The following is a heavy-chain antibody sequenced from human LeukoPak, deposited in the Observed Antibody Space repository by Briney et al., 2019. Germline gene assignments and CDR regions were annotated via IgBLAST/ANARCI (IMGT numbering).Heavy chain of an antibody. V-gene: IGHV3-23*01. CDR2: ISGSGGST. CDR1: GFTFSSYA. CDR3: ARATIAYCGGNCYAEYFQH. J-gene: IGHJ1*01. Sequence: QPGRSLRLSCAASGFTFSSYAMSWVRQAPGKGLEWVSAISGSGGSTYYADSVKGRFTISRDNSKNTLYLQMNSLRAEDTAVYYCARATIAYCGGNCYAEYFQHWGQGTLVTVSS. D-gene: IGHD2-21*02.